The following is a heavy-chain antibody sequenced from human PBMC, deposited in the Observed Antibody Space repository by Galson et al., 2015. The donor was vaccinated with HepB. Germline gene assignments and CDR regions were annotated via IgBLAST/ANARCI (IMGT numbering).Heavy chain of an antibody. Sequence: SVKVSCKASGYTFTSYALHWVRQAPGQRLEWMGWINAGNGNTKYSQNFQGRVTVTRDTSATTAYMELSSLRSEDTAVYYCTGGYDHVWGSYNYWGQGTLVTVSS. J-gene: IGHJ4*02. CDR3: TGGYDHVWGSYNY. CDR1: GYTFTSYA. D-gene: IGHD3-16*01. CDR2: INAGNGNT. V-gene: IGHV1-3*01.